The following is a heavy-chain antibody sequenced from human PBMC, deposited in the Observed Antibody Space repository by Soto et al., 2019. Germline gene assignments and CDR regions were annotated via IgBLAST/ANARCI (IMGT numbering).Heavy chain of an antibody. J-gene: IGHJ6*02. Sequence: PSETLSLTCTVSGGSISSYYWSWIRQPPEKGLEWIGYIYYSGSTNYNPSLKSRVTISVDTSKNQFSLKLSSVTAADTAVYYCARYLTVTTDYYYGMDVWGQGTTVTVSS. CDR2: IYYSGST. D-gene: IGHD4-4*01. V-gene: IGHV4-59*01. CDR1: GGSISSYY. CDR3: ARYLTVTTDYYYGMDV.